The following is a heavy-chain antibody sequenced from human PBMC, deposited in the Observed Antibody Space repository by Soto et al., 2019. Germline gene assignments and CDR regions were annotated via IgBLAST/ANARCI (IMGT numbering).Heavy chain of an antibody. CDR3: TVWIEGACY. V-gene: IGHV3-72*01. D-gene: IGHD3-16*01. CDR2: SKNRGQGFTI. J-gene: IGHJ4*02. Sequence: HLVASGGGLVQPGGSLRLSCAASGFTFNDHYMDWVLQAPGKGLEWVARSKNRGQGFTIEYAASLKGRFTISRDDSANSLYLQMNSLETDDTAVYYCTVWIEGACYWGRGILVTVSS. CDR1: GFTFNDHY.